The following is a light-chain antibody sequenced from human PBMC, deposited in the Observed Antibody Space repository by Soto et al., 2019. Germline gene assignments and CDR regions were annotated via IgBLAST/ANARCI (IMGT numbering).Light chain of an antibody. V-gene: IGLV2-14*01. CDR3: HSYSSSSTRV. J-gene: IGLJ3*02. CDR2: DVS. CDR1: NSDVGGYNY. Sequence: QSALTQPASVSGSPGQSITISCTGTNSDVGGYNYVSWFQQHPGKAPKLMIYDVSKRPSGVSNRFAGSKSGNTATLTISGLQVEDEADYYCHSYSSSSTRVFGGGTKLTVL.